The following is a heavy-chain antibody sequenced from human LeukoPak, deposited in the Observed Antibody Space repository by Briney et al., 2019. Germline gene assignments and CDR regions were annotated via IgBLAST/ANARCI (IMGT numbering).Heavy chain of an antibody. CDR2: ISAYNGNT. CDR1: GYTFTSYG. Sequence: GASVKVSCKASGYTFTSYGISWVRQAPGQGLEWMGWISAYNGNTNYAQKLQGRVTMTTDTSTCTAYMELRSLRSDDTAVYYCARAQMAAAGPPIWFDPWGQGTLVTVSS. CDR3: ARAQMAAAGPPIWFDP. J-gene: IGHJ5*02. V-gene: IGHV1-18*01. D-gene: IGHD6-13*01.